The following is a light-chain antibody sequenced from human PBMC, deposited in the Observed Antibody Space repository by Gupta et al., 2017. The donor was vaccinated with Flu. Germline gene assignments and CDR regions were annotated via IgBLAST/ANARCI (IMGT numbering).Light chain of an antibody. Sequence: SLGKSRTVACGDVGRDKYVCWYQQQPGQTPMLMIYEVDTRPAGVPDRFSGSNSDNTASLTICGRKEEVEADYYCRAESSSSVVVFGGGTKVTVL. CDR2: EVD. J-gene: IGLJ2*01. CDR1: CGDVGRDKY. V-gene: IGLV2-11*02. CDR3: RAESSSSVVV.